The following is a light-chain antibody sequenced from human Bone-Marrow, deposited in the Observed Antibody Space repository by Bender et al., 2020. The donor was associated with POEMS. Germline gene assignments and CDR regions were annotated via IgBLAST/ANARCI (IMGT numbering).Light chain of an antibody. V-gene: IGLV1-40*01. Sequence: QSVLTQPPSVSGAPGQRVTISCTGSSSNTGSGYDINWYQHLPGTAPKLLIYGYNNRPSGVPDRFSGSKSGNTASLTISGFQAEDEDDYYCSSYASSSTVLFGGGTKLTVL. J-gene: IGLJ2*01. CDR1: SSNTGSGYD. CDR2: GYN. CDR3: SSYASSSTVL.